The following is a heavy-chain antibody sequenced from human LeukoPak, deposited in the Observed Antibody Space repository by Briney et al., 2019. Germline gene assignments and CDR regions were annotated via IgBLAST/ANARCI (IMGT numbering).Heavy chain of an antibody. J-gene: IGHJ6*02. CDR2: VNRDGSET. CDR3: ARNNGMDV. CDR1: GFALSSHW. V-gene: IGHV3-7*03. Sequence: GGSLKLSCAASGFALSSHWMTWVRQVPGRGPEWVANVNRDGSETYYLDFVKGRFTISKDNAKNSLYLQMNSLRAEDTALYHCARNNGMDVWGQGTTVIVSS.